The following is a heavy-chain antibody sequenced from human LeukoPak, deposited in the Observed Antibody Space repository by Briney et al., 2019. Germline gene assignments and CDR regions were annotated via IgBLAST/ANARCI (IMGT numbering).Heavy chain of an antibody. D-gene: IGHD6-6*01. CDR3: ARATLKYSSSPLDY. J-gene: IGHJ4*02. CDR2: TYYKSKWYN. Sequence: SQTLSLTCAISGDSVSSNSAAWNWFRQSPSRGLEWLGRTYYKSKWYNDYAVSVKSRITINPDTSKNQFSLQLNSVTPEDTAVYYCARATLKYSSSPLDYWGQGTLVTVSS. V-gene: IGHV6-1*01. CDR1: GDSVSSNSAA.